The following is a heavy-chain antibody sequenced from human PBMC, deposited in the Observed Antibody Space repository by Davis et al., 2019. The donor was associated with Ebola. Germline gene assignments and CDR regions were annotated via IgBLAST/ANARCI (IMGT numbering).Heavy chain of an antibody. J-gene: IGHJ5*02. CDR1: GYTFTSCG. CDR3: ARDVVVVAPTDWFDP. V-gene: IGHV1-18*01. Sequence: AASVMVSCKASGYTFTSCGISWVRQAPGQGLEWMGWISGYTGETNYAQKFQDRVTMTTDTSTSTAYMELRSLRSDDTAVYYCARDVVVVAPTDWFDPWGQGTLVTVSS. CDR2: ISGYTGET. D-gene: IGHD2-15*01.